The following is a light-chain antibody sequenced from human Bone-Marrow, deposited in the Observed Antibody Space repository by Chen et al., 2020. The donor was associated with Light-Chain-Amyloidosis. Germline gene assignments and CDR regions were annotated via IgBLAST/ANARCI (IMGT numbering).Light chain of an antibody. J-gene: IGKJ1*01. CDR3: QQYYTTPPPT. Sequence: DIVMTQSPDSLAVSLGERATINCKSSQSILYSSSNKNYLAWYQQKPGQPPKLLIYWASTRESGVPDRFSGSGSGTDFTLTISSLQAEDVGVYYGQQYYTTPPPTFGQGTKVEIK. CDR2: WAS. CDR1: QSILYSSSNKNY. V-gene: IGKV4-1*01.